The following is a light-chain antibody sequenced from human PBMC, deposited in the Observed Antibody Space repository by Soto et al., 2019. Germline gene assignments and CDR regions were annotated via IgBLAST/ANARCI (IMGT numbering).Light chain of an antibody. V-gene: IGKV3-15*01. J-gene: IGKJ1*01. CDR1: QSVSSN. CDR3: QQYNNWPGT. CDR2: GAS. Sequence: EIVMTQSPATLSVSPGERATLSCRASQSVSSNLAWYQQKPGQAPRLRIYGASTRATGIPARLSGSGSGTEFTLTISSLQSEDFAVYYCQQYNNWPGTFGQGTKVDIK.